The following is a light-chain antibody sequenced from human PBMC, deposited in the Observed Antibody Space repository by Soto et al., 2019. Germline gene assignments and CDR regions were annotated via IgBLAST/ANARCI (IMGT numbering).Light chain of an antibody. CDR1: QSLLHSNGYNY. Sequence: DFVMTQSPLSLPVTPGEPASISCRSSQSLLHSNGYNYLDWYLQKPGHSPQLLIYLGSNLASGVPDRFSGSGSGTDFTPNISRVEAEDVGVYYCMQALQTPFTFGPGTKVDIK. V-gene: IGKV2-28*01. CDR3: MQALQTPFT. J-gene: IGKJ3*01. CDR2: LGS.